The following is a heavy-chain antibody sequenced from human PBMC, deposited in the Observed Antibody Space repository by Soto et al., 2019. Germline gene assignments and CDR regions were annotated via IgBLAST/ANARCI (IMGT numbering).Heavy chain of an antibody. J-gene: IGHJ3*01. V-gene: IGHV3-9*01. CDR3: VKVSYSSLTTLGSAFDV. D-gene: IGHD4-4*01. CDR1: GFTLDDYA. CDR2: ISWSGDNM. Sequence: QLVESGGGLVQPGRSLRLSCAASGFTLDDYAMHWVRQAPGKGLEWVSGISWSGDNMAYADSVKGRFITSRDNVKNSLYLQMNSLRVEDTALYHCVKVSYSSLTTLGSAFDVWGQGTMVTVS.